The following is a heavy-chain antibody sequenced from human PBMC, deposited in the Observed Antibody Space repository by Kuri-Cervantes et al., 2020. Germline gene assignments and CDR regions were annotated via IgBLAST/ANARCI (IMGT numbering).Heavy chain of an antibody. V-gene: IGHV3-7*01. CDR1: GFTLSNAW. CDR2: IKQDGSEK. Sequence: GGSLRLSCAASGFTLSNAWMSGVRKAPGKGLEWVANIKQDGSEKYYVDSVKGRFTISRDNAKNSLYLQMYSLRAEDTAVYYCARGGYSYGYDYWGQGTLVTVSS. CDR3: ARGGYSYGYDY. J-gene: IGHJ4*02. D-gene: IGHD5-18*01.